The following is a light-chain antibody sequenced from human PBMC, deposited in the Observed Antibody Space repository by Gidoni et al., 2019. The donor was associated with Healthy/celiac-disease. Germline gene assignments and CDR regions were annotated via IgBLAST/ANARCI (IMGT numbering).Light chain of an antibody. Sequence: EIVLTQSPATLSLSPGERATLSCRASQSVSSYLAWYQQKPGQAPRLLIYDASNRATGIQARFSGSGSGTDFTLTISSLEPEDFAVYYCQHRSNWRWTFGQGTKVEIK. CDR3: QHRSNWRWT. CDR1: QSVSSY. J-gene: IGKJ1*01. V-gene: IGKV3-11*01. CDR2: DAS.